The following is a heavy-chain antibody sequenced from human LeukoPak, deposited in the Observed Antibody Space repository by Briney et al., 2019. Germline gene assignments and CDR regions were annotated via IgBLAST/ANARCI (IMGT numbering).Heavy chain of an antibody. D-gene: IGHD1-26*01. Sequence: PGGSLRLSCAASGFTVSSNYMSWVRQAPGKGLEWVSVIYSGGRTYYADSVKGRFTISRDNSKNTLYLQMNSLRAEDTAVYYCAREGGSYFSAFDIWGQGTMVTVSS. CDR3: AREGGSYFSAFDI. CDR2: IYSGGRT. V-gene: IGHV3-66*01. J-gene: IGHJ3*02. CDR1: GFTVSSNY.